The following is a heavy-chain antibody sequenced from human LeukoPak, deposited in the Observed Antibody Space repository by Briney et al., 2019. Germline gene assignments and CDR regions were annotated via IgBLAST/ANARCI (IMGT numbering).Heavy chain of an antibody. Sequence: GGSLRLSCAASGFTFSSYAMNWVRQALGKGLEWVSGISDSGTSTYYADSVKGRFTISRDNSKNTLSLQMNSLRAEDTALYYCAKDDSSGYFRDAFDIWGQGTMVTVSS. CDR1: GFTFSSYA. CDR3: AKDDSSGYFRDAFDI. D-gene: IGHD3-22*01. J-gene: IGHJ3*02. V-gene: IGHV3-23*01. CDR2: ISDSGTST.